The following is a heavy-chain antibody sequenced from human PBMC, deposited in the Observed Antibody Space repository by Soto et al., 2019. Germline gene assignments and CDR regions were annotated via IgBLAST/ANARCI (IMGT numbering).Heavy chain of an antibody. CDR3: ARDDVLYDFWSGPTPRIYGMDV. J-gene: IGHJ6*02. Sequence: GGSLRLSCAASGFTFSSYSMNWVRQAPGKGLEWVSSISSSSSYIYYADSVKGRFTISRDNAKNSLYLQMNSLRAEDTAVYYCARDDVLYDFWSGPTPRIYGMDVWGQGTTVTVSS. CDR2: ISSSSSYI. D-gene: IGHD3-3*01. V-gene: IGHV3-21*01. CDR1: GFTFSSYS.